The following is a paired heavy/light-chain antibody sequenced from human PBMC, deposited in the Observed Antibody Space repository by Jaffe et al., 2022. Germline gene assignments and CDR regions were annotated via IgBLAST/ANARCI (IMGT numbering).Heavy chain of an antibody. CDR2: IIPIFGTA. J-gene: IGHJ4*02. D-gene: IGHD3-3*01. CDR1: GGTFSSYA. Sequence: QVQLVQSGAEVKKPGSSVKVSCKASGGTFSSYAISWVRQAPGQGLEWMGGIIPIFGTANYAQKFQGRVTITADESTSTAYMELSSLRSEDTAVYYCAYGVTIFGVAAGHPRFDYWGQGTLVTVSS. V-gene: IGHV1-69*01. CDR3: AYGVTIFGVAAGHPRFDY.
Light chain of an antibody. CDR3: AAWDDSLSGPV. J-gene: IGLJ1*01. V-gene: IGLV1-47*01. CDR2: RNN. Sequence: QSVLTQPPSASGTPGQRVTISCSGSSSNIGSNYVYWYQQLPGTAPKLLIYRNNQRPSGVPDRFSGSKSGTSASLAISGLRSEDEADYYCAAWDDSLSGPVFGTGTKVTVL. CDR1: SSNIGSNY.